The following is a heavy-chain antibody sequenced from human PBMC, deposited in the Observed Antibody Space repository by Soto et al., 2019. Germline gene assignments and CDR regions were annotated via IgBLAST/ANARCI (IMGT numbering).Heavy chain of an antibody. D-gene: IGHD3-3*01. CDR3: AKVDLPFLEWLSVTTFYYGMDV. CDR2: ISYDGSNK. V-gene: IGHV3-30*18. J-gene: IGHJ6*02. CDR1: GFTFSSYG. Sequence: QVQVVESGGGVVQPGRSLRLSCAASGFTFSSYGMHWVRQAPGKGLEWVAVISYDGSNKYYADSVKGRFTISRDNSKNTLSLQMNSLRAEDTAVYYCAKVDLPFLEWLSVTTFYYGMDVWGQGTTVTVSS.